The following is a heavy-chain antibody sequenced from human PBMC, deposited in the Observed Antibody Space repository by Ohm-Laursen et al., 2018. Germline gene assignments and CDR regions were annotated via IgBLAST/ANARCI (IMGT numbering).Heavy chain of an antibody. CDR1: GFTFSSYA. Sequence: SLRLSCAAPGFTFSSYAMSWVRQAPGKGLEWVSAISGSGGSTYYADSVKGRFTISRDNSKNTLYLQMNSLRAEDTAVYYCAKIGGSYLEYFDYWGQGTLVTVSS. D-gene: IGHD1-26*01. CDR2: ISGSGGST. V-gene: IGHV3-23*01. J-gene: IGHJ4*02. CDR3: AKIGGSYLEYFDY.